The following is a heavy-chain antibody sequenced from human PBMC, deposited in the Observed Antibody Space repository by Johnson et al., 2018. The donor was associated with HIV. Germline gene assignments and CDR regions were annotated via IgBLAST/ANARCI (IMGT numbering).Heavy chain of an antibody. Sequence: VQLVESGGGLVQPGGSLRLSYAASGFTVSSNYMSWVRQAPGKGLEWVSVIYSGGNTNYVDSVKGRFTISRDNSKNSLYLQMNSLRAGETAGDYCARVMGATQVRGAFDIWGQGTMVTVSS. J-gene: IGHJ3*02. V-gene: IGHV3-66*01. D-gene: IGHD1-26*01. CDR2: IYSGGNT. CDR1: GFTVSSNY. CDR3: ARVMGATQVRGAFDI.